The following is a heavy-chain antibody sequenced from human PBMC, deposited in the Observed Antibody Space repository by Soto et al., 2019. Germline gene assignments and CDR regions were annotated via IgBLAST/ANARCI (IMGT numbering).Heavy chain of an antibody. CDR1: GFTFSSYG. Sequence: GGSLRLSCAASGFTFSSYGMHWVRQAPGKGLEWVAVISYDGSNKYYADSVKGRFTISRDNSKNTLYLQMNSLRAEDTAVYYCARESTWLRHYDYWGQGTVVTVSS. V-gene: IGHV3-30*03. CDR3: ARESTWLRHYDY. D-gene: IGHD5-18*01. CDR2: ISYDGSNK. J-gene: IGHJ4*02.